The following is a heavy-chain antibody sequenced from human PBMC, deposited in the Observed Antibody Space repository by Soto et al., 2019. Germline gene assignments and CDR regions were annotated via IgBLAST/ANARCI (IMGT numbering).Heavy chain of an antibody. CDR3: ARMGRGYCSGGSCPTYYYYGMDV. V-gene: IGHV2-5*02. D-gene: IGHD2-15*01. J-gene: IGHJ6*02. CDR1: GFSLSTSGVG. CDR2: IYWDDDK. Sequence: GSGPTLVNPTQTLTLTCTFSGFSLSTSGVGVGWIRQPPGKALEWLALIYWDDDKRYSPSLKSRLTITKDTSKNQVVLTMTNMEPVDTATYYCARMGRGYCSGGSCPTYYYYGMDVWGQGTTVTVSS.